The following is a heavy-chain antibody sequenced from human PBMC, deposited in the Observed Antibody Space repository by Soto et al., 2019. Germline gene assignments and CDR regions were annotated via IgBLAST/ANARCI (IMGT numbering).Heavy chain of an antibody. D-gene: IGHD4-17*01. CDR3: ASRDPGTSVDY. CDR2: IYYTGKT. V-gene: IGHV4-31*09. J-gene: IGHJ4*02. CDR1: GDYIHVGGYY. Sequence: PSETLSLTCSVSGDYIHVGGYYWTWIRQRPGKGLEWMGYIYYTGKTYYNPSLKSRVTISLDKSENQFSLKVTSLTAADTAVYYCASRDPGTSVDYWGQGTLVTVSS.